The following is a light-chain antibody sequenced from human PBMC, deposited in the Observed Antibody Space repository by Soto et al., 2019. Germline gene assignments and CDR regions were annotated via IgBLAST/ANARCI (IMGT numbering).Light chain of an antibody. CDR3: SSYAGSNNGV. CDR2: EVT. CDR1: SSDVGGYNY. J-gene: IGLJ3*02. V-gene: IGLV2-8*01. Sequence: QSVLTQPPSASGSPGQSVTFSCTGTSSDVGGYNYVSWYQQHPGRAPKLIIYEVTKRPSGVPDRFSGSKSGNTASLTVSGLQAEDEADYYCSSYAGSNNGVFGGGTQLTVL.